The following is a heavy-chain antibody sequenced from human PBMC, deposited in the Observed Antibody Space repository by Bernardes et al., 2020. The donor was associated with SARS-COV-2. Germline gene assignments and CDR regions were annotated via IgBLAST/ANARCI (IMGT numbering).Heavy chain of an antibody. D-gene: IGHD3-22*01. V-gene: IGHV3-23*01. CDR3: AKQGPMIVVEFIDY. J-gene: IGHJ4*02. CDR2: ISGSGGTT. CDR1: GFMFSSYA. Sequence: GGSLRLSCASSGFMFSSYAMSWVRQAPGKGLEWVSGISGSGGTTYYAYSVKGRFTISRDNSKNTLYLQMNSLRAEDTAVYHCAKQGPMIVVEFIDYWGQGTLVTVSS.